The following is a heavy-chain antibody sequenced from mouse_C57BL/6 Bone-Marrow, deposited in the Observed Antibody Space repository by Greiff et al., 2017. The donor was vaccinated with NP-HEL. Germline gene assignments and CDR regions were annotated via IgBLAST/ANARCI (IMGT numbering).Heavy chain of an antibody. Sequence: VQLQQSGPGLVQPSQSLSITCTVSGFSLTSYGVHWVRQSPGKGLEWLGVIWSGGSTDYNAAFISRLSISKNNSKSQVFFKMNSLQADDTARYYCARKPYDYNSYWYFDVWGTGTTVTVSS. CDR2: IWSGGST. D-gene: IGHD2-4*01. J-gene: IGHJ1*03. CDR3: ARKPYDYNSYWYFDV. CDR1: GFSLTSYG. V-gene: IGHV2-2*01.